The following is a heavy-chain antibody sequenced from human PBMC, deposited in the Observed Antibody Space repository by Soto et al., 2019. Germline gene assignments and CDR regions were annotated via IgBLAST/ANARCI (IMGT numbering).Heavy chain of an antibody. CDR2: VKSKVDGGSI. V-gene: IGHV3-15*07. CDR3: GADLPDWGAYAFDY. D-gene: IGHD3-16*01. CDR1: GFTFNGAW. J-gene: IGHJ4*02. Sequence: GGSLRLSCAASGFTFNGAWMNWVRQAPGKGLEWVGRVKSKVDGGSIDYAAPVRGRFTISRDDSRNTVDLQMNSLSAEDSAMYYCGADLPDWGAYAFDYWGQGTLVTVSS.